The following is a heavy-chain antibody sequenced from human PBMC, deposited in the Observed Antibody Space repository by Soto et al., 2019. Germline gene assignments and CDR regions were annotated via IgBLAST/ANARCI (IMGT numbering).Heavy chain of an antibody. CDR3: AREPTLSMIVVVSVDDF. CDR2: ISSSRTVK. D-gene: IGHD3-22*01. CDR1: GFTFSNYN. Sequence: EVQLVESGGGLVKPGGSLRLSCAASGFTFSNYNMNWVRQAPGKGLEWVSSISSSRTVKNYADSVKGRFTISRDNDKNSVYLHMSSVGAEDTAVYYCAREPTLSMIVVVSVDDFWGQGTLVTFSS. J-gene: IGHJ4*02. V-gene: IGHV3-21*02.